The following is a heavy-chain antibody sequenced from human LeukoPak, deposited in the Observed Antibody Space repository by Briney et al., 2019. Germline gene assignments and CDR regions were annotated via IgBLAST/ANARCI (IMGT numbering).Heavy chain of an antibody. V-gene: IGHV4-59*01. CDR2: IYYSGST. Sequence: PSETLSLTCTVSGGSISSDYGSWSREPPGKGREWVGYIYYSGSTNYNPSLKSRVTISVDTSKNQFSLKLSSVTAADTAVYYCARREKSPYYFDYWGQGTLVTVSS. CDR1: GGSISSDY. CDR3: ARREKSPYYFDY. J-gene: IGHJ4*02.